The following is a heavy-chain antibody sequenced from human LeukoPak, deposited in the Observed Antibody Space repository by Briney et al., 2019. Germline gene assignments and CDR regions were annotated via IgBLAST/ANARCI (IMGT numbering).Heavy chain of an antibody. CDR1: GYTFTGYY. CDR2: INPNSGGT. CDR3: ARLYSGYDYNWFDP. V-gene: IGHV1-2*02. D-gene: IGHD5-12*01. J-gene: IGHJ5*02. Sequence: ASVKVSCKASGYTFTGYYMHWVRQAPGQGLEWMGWINPNSGGTNYAQKFQGRVTMTRDTSISTAYIELSRLRSDDTAVYYCARLYSGYDYNWFDPWGQGTLVTVSS.